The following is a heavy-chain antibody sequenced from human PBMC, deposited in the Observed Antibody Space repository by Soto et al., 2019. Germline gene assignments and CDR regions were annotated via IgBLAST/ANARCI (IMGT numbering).Heavy chain of an antibody. CDR1: GYTFTSYG. J-gene: IGHJ3*02. D-gene: IGHD3-22*01. Sequence: ASVKVSCKASGYTFTSYGISLVRQAPGQGLEWMGWISAYNGNTNYAQKLQGRVTMTTDTSTSTAYMELRSLRSDDTAVYYCARDRAYYDSSGYFGPGDAFDIWGQGTMVTVSS. CDR2: ISAYNGNT. V-gene: IGHV1-18*01. CDR3: ARDRAYYDSSGYFGPGDAFDI.